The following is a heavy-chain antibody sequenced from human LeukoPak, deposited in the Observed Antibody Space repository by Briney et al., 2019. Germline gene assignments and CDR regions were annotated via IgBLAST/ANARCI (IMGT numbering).Heavy chain of an antibody. Sequence: PSETLSLTCAVSGGSISSSNWWSWVRQPPGKGLEWIGEIYHSGSTNYNPSLKSRVTISVDKSKNQFSLKLSSVTAADTAVYYCARVARDPNWNENWFDPWGQGTLVTVSS. CDR2: IYHSGST. CDR1: GGSISSSNW. D-gene: IGHD1-1*01. V-gene: IGHV4-4*02. CDR3: ARVARDPNWNENWFDP. J-gene: IGHJ5*02.